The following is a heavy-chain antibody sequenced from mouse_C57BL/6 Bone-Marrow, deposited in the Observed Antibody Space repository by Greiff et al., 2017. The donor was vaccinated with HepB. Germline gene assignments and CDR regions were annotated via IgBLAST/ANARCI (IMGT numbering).Heavy chain of an antibody. J-gene: IGHJ2*01. D-gene: IGHD4-1*01. V-gene: IGHV1-69*01. CDR2: IDPSDSYT. CDR1: GYTFTSYW. CDR3: ARTGPYFDY. Sequence: VQLQQPGAELVMPGASVKLSCKASGYTFTSYWMHWVKQRPGQGLEWIGEIDPSDSYTNYNQKFKGKSTLTVDKSSSTAYVQLSSLTSEDSAVYYCARTGPYFDYWGQGTTLTVSS.